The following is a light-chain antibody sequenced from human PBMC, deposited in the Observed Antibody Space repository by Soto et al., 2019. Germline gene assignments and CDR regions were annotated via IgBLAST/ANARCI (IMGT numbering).Light chain of an antibody. CDR3: QQRTSWPT. Sequence: EIVLTQYPATLSLSPGARATLSCRASQSVTSSLAWFKQKPGQAPRLLIYDVSARATDIPASFSGSGSGTEFTLTISSMEPEDFAVYYCQQRTSWPTFGGGTKVDIK. V-gene: IGKV3-11*01. J-gene: IGKJ4*01. CDR2: DVS. CDR1: QSVTSS.